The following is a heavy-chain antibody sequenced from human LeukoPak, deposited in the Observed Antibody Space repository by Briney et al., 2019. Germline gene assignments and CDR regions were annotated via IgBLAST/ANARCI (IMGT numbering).Heavy chain of an antibody. Sequence: GGSLRLSCAVSGFTFNYYDMHGVRQAPGKRLEWGSAIRITGDTHYPDSVKGRFAMSREDAKNSVHLQMNTLRAGDTAVYYCARGVSYYYDNSGHPGWYFDLWGRGTLVTVSS. CDR1: GFTFNYYD. CDR2: IRITGDT. J-gene: IGHJ2*01. CDR3: ARGVSYYYDNSGHPGWYFDL. D-gene: IGHD3-22*01. V-gene: IGHV3-13*01.